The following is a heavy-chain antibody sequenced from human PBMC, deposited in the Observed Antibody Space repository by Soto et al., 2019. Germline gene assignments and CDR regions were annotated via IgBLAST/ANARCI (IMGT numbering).Heavy chain of an antibody. CDR3: AGWHEREHASDV. CDR1: GLTVSGKRY. D-gene: IGHD1-1*01. CDR2: LYDVAGS. Sequence: DVQLVESGGGLIHPGESLRLSCAAFGLTVSGKRYVAWVRQAPGKGLAWVSALYDVAGSFYADSVKGRFTTSSDSSKTTVYLQMKGLRHDDRAVYYCAGWHEREHASDVWGQGTSVTVSS. V-gene: IGHV3-53*01. J-gene: IGHJ3*01.